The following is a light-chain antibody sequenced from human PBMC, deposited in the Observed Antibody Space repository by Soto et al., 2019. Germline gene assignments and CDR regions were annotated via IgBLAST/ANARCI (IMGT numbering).Light chain of an antibody. J-gene: IGLJ2*01. CDR2: SNN. Sequence: QAVVTQPPSASGTPGQRVTVSCSGSSSNIGGNTVNWYQQVPGTAPKLLIDSNNQRPSGVPDRFSGSKSGTSASLAISGLQSEDEADYYCAAWDDSLDGPVFGGGTKLTVL. CDR1: SSNIGGNT. V-gene: IGLV1-44*01. CDR3: AAWDDSLDGPV.